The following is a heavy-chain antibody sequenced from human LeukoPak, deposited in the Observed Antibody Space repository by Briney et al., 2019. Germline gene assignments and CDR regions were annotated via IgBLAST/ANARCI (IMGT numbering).Heavy chain of an antibody. J-gene: IGHJ4*02. Sequence: ASVKVSCKASGYTFTSNGISWVRQAPGQGLEWMGWISAYNGHTNYAQKLQGRVTMTTDTSTSTAYMELRSLRSDDTAVYYCAKRGDSYYYDSSGYYYRYFDYWGQGTLVTVSS. CDR1: GYTFTSNG. CDR2: ISAYNGHT. D-gene: IGHD3-22*01. V-gene: IGHV1-18*01. CDR3: AKRGDSYYYDSSGYYYRYFDY.